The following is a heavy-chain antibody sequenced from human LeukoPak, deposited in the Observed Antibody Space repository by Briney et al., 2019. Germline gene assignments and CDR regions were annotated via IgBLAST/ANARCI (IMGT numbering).Heavy chain of an antibody. V-gene: IGHV4-39*07. CDR2: IYYSGST. CDR3: ARGQGRLLWFGELLFPYYFDY. J-gene: IGHJ4*02. D-gene: IGHD3-10*01. Sequence: SETLSLTCTVSGGSISSYYWSWIRQPPGKGLEWIGSIYYSGSTYYNPSLKSRVTISVDTSKNQFSLKLSSVTAADTAVYYCARGQGRLLWFGELLFPYYFDYWGQGTLVTVSS. CDR1: GGSISSYY.